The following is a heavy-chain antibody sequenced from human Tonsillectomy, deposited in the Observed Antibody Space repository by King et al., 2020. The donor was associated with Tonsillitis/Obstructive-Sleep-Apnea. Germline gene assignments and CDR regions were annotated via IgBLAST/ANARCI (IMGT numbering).Heavy chain of an antibody. CDR1: GFTFQNYT. D-gene: IGHD5-12*01. CDR3: ARDGDRGYDKISPTFFSY. J-gene: IGHJ4*02. Sequence: VQMVESGGGVVQPGRSLRLSCAASGFTFQNYTMHWVRQAPGKGLNWVSVISYDGSDKYYVDSVKGRFTISRDNSKNTVYLRLNSRRAEDTAVYFCARDGDRGYDKISPTFFSYWGQGTLVRVSS. CDR2: ISYDGSDK. V-gene: IGHV3-30*04.